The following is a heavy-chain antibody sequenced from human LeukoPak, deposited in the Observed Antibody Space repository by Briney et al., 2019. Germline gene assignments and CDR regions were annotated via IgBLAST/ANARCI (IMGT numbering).Heavy chain of an antibody. J-gene: IGHJ2*01. D-gene: IGHD2-15*01. CDR1: GFTFSSYE. V-gene: IGHV3-48*03. Sequence: PGGSLRLSCAASGFTFSSYEMNWVRQAPGKGLEWISYIRSSSRTIYYADSVKGRFTTSRDNARNSLYLQMNSLRAEDTAVYYCARDGLAAATLHWCFDLWGRGTLVTVPS. CDR2: IRSSSRTI. CDR3: ARDGLAAATLHWCFDL.